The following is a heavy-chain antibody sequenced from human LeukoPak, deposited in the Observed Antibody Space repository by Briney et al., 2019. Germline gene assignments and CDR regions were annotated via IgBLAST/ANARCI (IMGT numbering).Heavy chain of an antibody. CDR1: GGSITSGDYY. V-gene: IGHV4-30-4*02. CDR3: ARVGGIYDYVWGSYRHDAFDI. CDR2: IYYSGIT. D-gene: IGHD3-16*02. Sequence: SETLSLTCTVSGGSITSGDYYWSWIRQPPGKGLEWIGYIYYSGITYYNLSLRSRFTISIDTSKNQFSLKLSSVTAADTAVYYCARVGGIYDYVWGSYRHDAFDIWGQGTMVTVSS. J-gene: IGHJ3*02.